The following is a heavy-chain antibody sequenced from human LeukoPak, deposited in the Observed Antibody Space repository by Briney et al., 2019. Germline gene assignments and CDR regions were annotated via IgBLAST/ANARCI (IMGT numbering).Heavy chain of an antibody. CDR2: MNPNSGNT. Sequence: ASVKVSCKASGYTFTSYDINWVRQAAGQGLEWMGWMNPNSGNTGYAQKFQGRVTMTRNTSINTAYMELSSLRSEDTAVYYCARGSRGIAGYYFDYWGQGTLVTVSS. CDR1: GYTFTSYD. J-gene: IGHJ4*02. D-gene: IGHD6-13*01. V-gene: IGHV1-8*01. CDR3: ARGSRGIAGYYFDY.